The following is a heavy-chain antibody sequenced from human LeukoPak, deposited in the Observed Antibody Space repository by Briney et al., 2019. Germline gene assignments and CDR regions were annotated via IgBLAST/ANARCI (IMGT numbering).Heavy chain of an antibody. CDR1: GYTFTDYY. CDR2: INPNSGGT. CDR3: ARYSYGQYYYYYMDV. J-gene: IGHJ6*03. D-gene: IGHD5-18*01. Sequence: ASVKVSCKASGYTFTDYYMHWVRQAPGQGLEWMGWINPNSGGTNYAQKFQGRVTMTRDTSISTAYMELNRLRSDDTAVYYCARYSYGQYYYYYMDVWGKGTTVTISS. V-gene: IGHV1-2*02.